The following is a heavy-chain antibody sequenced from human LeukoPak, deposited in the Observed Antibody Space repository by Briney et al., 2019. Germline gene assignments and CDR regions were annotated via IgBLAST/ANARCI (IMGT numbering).Heavy chain of an antibody. CDR1: GFTFSSYG. V-gene: IGHV3-30*02. Sequence: GGSLRLSCAASGFTFSSYGMHWVRQAPGKGLEWVAFIRYDGSNKYYADSVKGRFTISRDNSKNTLYLQMNSLRAEDTAVYYCARVGTGYYDFWSGYYPEDYWGQGTLVTVSS. D-gene: IGHD3-3*01. CDR3: ARVGTGYYDFWSGYYPEDY. J-gene: IGHJ4*02. CDR2: IRYDGSNK.